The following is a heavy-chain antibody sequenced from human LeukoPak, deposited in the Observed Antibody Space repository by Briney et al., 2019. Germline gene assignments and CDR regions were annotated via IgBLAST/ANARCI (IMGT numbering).Heavy chain of an antibody. V-gene: IGHV1-2*06. Sequence: ASVKVSCKASGYTFTGYYMHWVRQAPGQGLEWMGRINPNSGGTNYAQKFQGRVTMTRDTSISTAYMELSRLRSDDTAVYYCARDIDDSSGDRFDYWGQGTLATVSS. D-gene: IGHD3-22*01. CDR1: GYTFTGYY. CDR3: ARDIDDSSGDRFDY. CDR2: INPNSGGT. J-gene: IGHJ4*02.